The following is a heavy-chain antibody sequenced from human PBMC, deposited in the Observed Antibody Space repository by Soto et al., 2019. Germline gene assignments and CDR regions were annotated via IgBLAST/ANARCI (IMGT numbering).Heavy chain of an antibody. D-gene: IGHD6-13*01. CDR2: IIPIFGTA. J-gene: IGHJ6*02. CDR1: GVTFSSYA. V-gene: IGHV1-69*13. Sequence: SVKVSCKASGVTFSSYAISWVRQAPGQGPEWMGGIIPIFGTANYAQEFQGRVTITADESTSTAYMELSSLRSEDTAVYYCARGGIAAAGYGMDVWGQGTTVTVSS. CDR3: ARGGIAAAGYGMDV.